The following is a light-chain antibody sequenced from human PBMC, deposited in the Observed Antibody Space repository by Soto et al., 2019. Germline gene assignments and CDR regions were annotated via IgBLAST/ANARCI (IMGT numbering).Light chain of an antibody. CDR1: ESISSTF. Sequence: EIVLTQSPGTLSLSPGERATLSCRASESISSTFLAWYQQRPGQAPMLLIFAASSRATGIPDRFGGSGSGTDFTLTISRLEPEDFAVYYCQQYRRSPRTFGQGTTVEIK. V-gene: IGKV3-20*01. J-gene: IGKJ1*01. CDR3: QQYRRSPRT. CDR2: AAS.